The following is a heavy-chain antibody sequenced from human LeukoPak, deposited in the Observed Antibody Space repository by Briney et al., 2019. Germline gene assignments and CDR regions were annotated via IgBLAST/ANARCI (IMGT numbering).Heavy chain of an antibody. CDR1: GFTVSTNH. Sequence: GVSLRLSCAASGFTVSTNHMSWVRQTPGKGLEWVSTIYSGGSIHYADSVKGRFTISRDNSKNTLYLQMNSLRAEDTAVYYCASFAAAGPFDYWGQGTLVTVSS. J-gene: IGHJ4*02. V-gene: IGHV3-53*01. CDR2: IYSGGSI. D-gene: IGHD6-13*01. CDR3: ASFAAAGPFDY.